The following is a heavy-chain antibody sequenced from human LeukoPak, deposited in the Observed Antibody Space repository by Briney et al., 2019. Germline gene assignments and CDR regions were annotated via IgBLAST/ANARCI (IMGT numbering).Heavy chain of an antibody. CDR2: INPSGGRT. CDR1: GYTFTSYY. CDR3: ARAYYDILTGYPTPLCY. J-gene: IGHJ4*02. V-gene: IGHV1-46*03. D-gene: IGHD3-9*01. Sequence: ASVKVSCKASGYTFTSYYMHWVRQAPGQGLEWMGIINPSGGRTSYARKFQGRVTMTRDTSTSTVYMELSSLRSEDTAVYYCARAYYDILTGYPTPLCYWGQGTLVTVSS.